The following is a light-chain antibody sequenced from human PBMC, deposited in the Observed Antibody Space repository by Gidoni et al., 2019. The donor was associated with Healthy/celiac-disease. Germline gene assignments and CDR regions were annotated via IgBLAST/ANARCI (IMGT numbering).Light chain of an antibody. V-gene: IGLV3-21*03. CDR1: NIGSKS. Sequence: SYVLTQPPSVSVSAGKTARITCGGNNIGSKSVHWYQQKPGQAPVLVVYDDSNRPSGIPERFSGSNSGNTATLTISRVEAGDEADYYCQVWDSSSDHYVFGTGTKVTVL. CDR2: DDS. CDR3: QVWDSSSDHYV. J-gene: IGLJ1*01.